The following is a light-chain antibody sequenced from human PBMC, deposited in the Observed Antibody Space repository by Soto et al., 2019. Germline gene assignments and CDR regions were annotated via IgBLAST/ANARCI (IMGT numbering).Light chain of an antibody. J-gene: IGKJ4*01. CDR1: QGISSY. CDR2: AAS. CDR3: QQLNSYPLT. Sequence: DIQLTQSPSFLSASVGDRVTITCRASQGISSYLACYQQKPGKAPKLLIYAASTLQSGVPSRFSGSGSGTEFTLTISSLQPEDFATYYCQQLNSYPLTFGGGTKV. V-gene: IGKV1-9*01.